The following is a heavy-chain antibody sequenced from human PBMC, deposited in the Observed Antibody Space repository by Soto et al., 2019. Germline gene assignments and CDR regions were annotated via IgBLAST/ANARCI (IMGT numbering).Heavy chain of an antibody. D-gene: IGHD2-15*01. CDR3: ARDFATHCSGSTCYPYAY. J-gene: IGHJ4*02. CDR1: GFSFSDSY. V-gene: IGHV3-11*05. CDR2: ISGSSGYT. Sequence: LRLSCAASGFSFSDSYMSWVRQAPGKGLEWVAYISGSSGYTGYADSVKGRFTISRDNAKNSLFLQMNTLRTEDTAVYYCARDFATHCSGSTCYPYAYWGQGALVTVSS.